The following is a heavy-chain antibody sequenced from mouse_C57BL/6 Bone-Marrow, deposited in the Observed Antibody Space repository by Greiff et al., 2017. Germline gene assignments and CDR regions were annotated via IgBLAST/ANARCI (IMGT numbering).Heavy chain of an antibody. CDR2: IYPRDGST. J-gene: IGHJ2*01. D-gene: IGHD2-2*01. CDR1: GYTFTSYD. V-gene: IGHV1-85*01. CDR3: AKYTMVTTGYYFVS. Sequence: QVQLKESGPELVKPGASVKLSCKASGYTFTSYDINWVKQRPGQGLEWIGWIYPRDGSTKSNEKFKGKATLTVDTSASTAYMELPSLTSENSAVYFCAKYTMVTTGYYFVSWGQGTTLTVSS.